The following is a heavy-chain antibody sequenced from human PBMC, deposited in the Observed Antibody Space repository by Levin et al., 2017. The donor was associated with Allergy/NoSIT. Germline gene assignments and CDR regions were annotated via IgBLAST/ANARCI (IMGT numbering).Heavy chain of an antibody. CDR3: ARGYGYVGGGNRFEP. D-gene: IGHD2-2*03. Sequence: GGSLRLSCAASGFTFRSFWMHWVRQVPGKGLFWLSRINSDGTSSNYADSVKGRFTISRDNAKNTVFLQMNALRDEDTAVYFCARGYGYVGGGNRFEPWGQGTPVTVAS. V-gene: IGHV3-74*01. CDR1: GFTFRSFW. J-gene: IGHJ5*02. CDR2: INSDGTSS.